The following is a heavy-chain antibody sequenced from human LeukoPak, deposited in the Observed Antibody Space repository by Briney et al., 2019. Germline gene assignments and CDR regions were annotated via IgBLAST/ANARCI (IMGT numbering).Heavy chain of an antibody. CDR1: GGSFSGYY. D-gene: IGHD1-26*01. CDR2: IYYSGST. J-gene: IGHJ4*02. V-gene: IGHV4-34*09. Sequence: SETLSLTCAVYGGSFSGYYWSWIRQPPGKGLEWIGHIYYSGSTYYNPSLKSRGIISVETSKNQFSLKLSSVTAADTAVYYCARIMLSWREFGCWGQGTLVTVSS. CDR3: ARIMLSWREFGC.